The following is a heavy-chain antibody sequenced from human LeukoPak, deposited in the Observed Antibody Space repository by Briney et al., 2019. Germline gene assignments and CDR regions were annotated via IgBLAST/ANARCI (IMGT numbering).Heavy chain of an antibody. CDR3: TTEWELLAIDY. J-gene: IGHJ4*02. Sequence: SCKASGYTFTSYGISWVRQAPGKGLEWVGRIKSKTDGGTTDYAAPVKGRFTISRDDSKNTLYLQMNSLKTEDTAVYYCTTEWELLAIDYWGQGTLVTVSS. V-gene: IGHV3-15*01. CDR2: IKSKTDGGTT. CDR1: GYTFTSYG. D-gene: IGHD1-26*01.